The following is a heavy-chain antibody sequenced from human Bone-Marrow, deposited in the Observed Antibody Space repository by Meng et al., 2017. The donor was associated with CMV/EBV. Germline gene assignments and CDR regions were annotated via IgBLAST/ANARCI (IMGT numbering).Heavy chain of an antibody. CDR2: IYPGDSDT. Sequence: KVSYKGSGYSFTSYWIGWVRQMPGKGLEWMGIIYPGDSDTRYSPSFQGQVTISADKSISTAYLQWSSLKASDTVMYYCARTWRTVRYCSSTSCLTHMNWFDPWGQGTLVTVSS. D-gene: IGHD2-2*01. CDR1: GYSFTSYW. J-gene: IGHJ5*02. CDR3: ARTWRTVRYCSSTSCLTHMNWFDP. V-gene: IGHV5-51*01.